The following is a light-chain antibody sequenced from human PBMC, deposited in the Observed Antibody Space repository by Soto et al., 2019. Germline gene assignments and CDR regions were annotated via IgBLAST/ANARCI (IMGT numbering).Light chain of an antibody. CDR1: QSVSSN. V-gene: IGKV3-15*01. Sequence: EIVMTQSPATLSVSPGERATLSCRASQSVSSNLAWYQQKPGQAPRLVIYGSSTRATGIPARFSGSRSGTEFTLTISSLQSEAFAVYYCQQYNNWPSLTFGGGTKVDIK. CDR2: GSS. CDR3: QQYNNWPSLT. J-gene: IGKJ4*01.